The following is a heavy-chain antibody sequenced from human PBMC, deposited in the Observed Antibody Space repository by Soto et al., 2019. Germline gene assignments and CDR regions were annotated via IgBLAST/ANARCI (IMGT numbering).Heavy chain of an antibody. V-gene: IGHV3-21*01. CDR2: ISSSSSYI. CDR1: GFTFSSYS. Sequence: EVQLVESGGGLVKPGGSLRLSCAASGFTFSSYSMNWVRQAPGKGLEWVSSISSSSSYIYYADSVKGRFTISRDNAKNSLYLQMNRLRAEDTAVYYCAREGEIVVVPAALNYYYYGMDVWGQGTTVTVSS. D-gene: IGHD2-2*01. CDR3: AREGEIVVVPAALNYYYYGMDV. J-gene: IGHJ6*02.